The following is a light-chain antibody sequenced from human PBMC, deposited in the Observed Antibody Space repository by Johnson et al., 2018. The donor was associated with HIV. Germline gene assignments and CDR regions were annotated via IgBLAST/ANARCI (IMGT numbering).Light chain of an antibody. Sequence: QAVLTQPPSVSAAPGQKVTISCSGSSSKIGNNYVSWYQQLPGTAPKLLIYSNNQRPSGVPDRFSGSKSGTSASLAITGLRSEDEADYYCAAWDDSLNGPYVFGSGTKVTVL. J-gene: IGLJ1*01. CDR3: AAWDDSLNGPYV. V-gene: IGLV1-47*02. CDR2: SNN. CDR1: SSKIGNNY.